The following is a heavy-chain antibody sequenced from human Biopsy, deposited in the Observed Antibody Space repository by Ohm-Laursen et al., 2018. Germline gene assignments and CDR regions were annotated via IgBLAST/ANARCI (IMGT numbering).Heavy chain of an antibody. J-gene: IGHJ4*02. Sequence: ATVKISCKVSGYTFSLYHIHWVRQAPGQGLEWMGWIDPDGGRTSFGQNFQGRVTMTSDTSTGTAYLELTRLRSDDTAVYYCARDPYCSGGNCYSPLDHWGQGTLVTVSA. CDR1: GYTFSLYH. D-gene: IGHD2-15*01. CDR2: IDPDGGRT. CDR3: ARDPYCSGGNCYSPLDH. V-gene: IGHV1-2*02.